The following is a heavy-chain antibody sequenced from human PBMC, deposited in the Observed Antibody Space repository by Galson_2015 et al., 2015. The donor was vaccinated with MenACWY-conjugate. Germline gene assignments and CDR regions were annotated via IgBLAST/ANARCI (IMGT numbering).Heavy chain of an antibody. Sequence: SLRLSCAVSGFTFRNYAMSWVRQAPGKGLEWVSAIAVRGEDSFHADSVKGRFTISRDNSKNRLYLQMNSLRAEDTALYYCAKGGFYYYYGMDVWGQGTTVTVSS. CDR3: AKGGFYYYYGMDV. CDR2: IAVRGEDS. CDR1: GFTFRNYA. J-gene: IGHJ6*02. V-gene: IGHV3-23*01.